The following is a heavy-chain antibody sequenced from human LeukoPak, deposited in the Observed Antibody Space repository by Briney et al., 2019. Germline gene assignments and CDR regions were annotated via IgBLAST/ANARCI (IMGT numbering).Heavy chain of an antibody. CDR3: ARQQLGWATIRNVGYYQHYYMDV. V-gene: IGHV1-18*01. J-gene: IGHJ6*03. Sequence: ASVKVSCKASGYTFTSYGISWVRQAPGQGLEWMGWISAYNGATNHAHEFQGRATMTTDTPTTTAYMELRSLRSDDTAVYYCARQQLGWATIRNVGYYQHYYMDVWGKGTTVTVSS. D-gene: IGHD6-13*01. CDR2: ISAYNGAT. CDR1: GYTFTSYG.